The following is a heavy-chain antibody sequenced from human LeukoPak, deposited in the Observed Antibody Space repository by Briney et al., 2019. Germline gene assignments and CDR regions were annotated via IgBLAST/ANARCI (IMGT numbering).Heavy chain of an antibody. J-gene: IGHJ6*03. Sequence: PSETLSLTCAVYGGSFSGYYWSWIRQPPGKGLEWIGEINHSGSTNYNPSLKSRVTISVDTSKNQFSLKLISVTAADTAVYYCARMYPLYYMDVWGKGTTVTVSS. CDR1: GGSFSGYY. CDR3: ARMYPLYYMDV. D-gene: IGHD2-2*01. CDR2: INHSGST. V-gene: IGHV4-34*01.